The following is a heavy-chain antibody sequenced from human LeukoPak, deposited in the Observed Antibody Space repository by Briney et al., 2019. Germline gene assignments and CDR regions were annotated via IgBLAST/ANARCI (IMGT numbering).Heavy chain of an antibody. CDR3: ARGLYDFWSGYYKYYYYGMDV. D-gene: IGHD3-3*01. V-gene: IGHV4-31*03. J-gene: IGHJ6*02. CDR1: GGSISSGGYY. Sequence: TLSLTCTVSGGSISSGGYYWSWIRQHPGKGLEWIGYIYYSGSTYHNPSLKSRVTISVDTSKNQFSLKLSSVTAADTAVYYCARGLYDFWSGYYKYYYYGMDVWGQGTTVTVSS. CDR2: IYYSGST.